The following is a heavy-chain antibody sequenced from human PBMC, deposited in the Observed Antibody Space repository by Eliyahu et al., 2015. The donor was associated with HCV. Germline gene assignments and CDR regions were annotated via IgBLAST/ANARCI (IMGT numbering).Heavy chain of an antibody. CDR2: IYYSGNT. Sequence: QVQLQESGPGLVKPSETLSLKCTVSGGSINYYYWSWIRQSPGKGLEWIGYIYYSGNTNYNPSLKNRVTISVDPSKNQFSLKLSSVTAADTAVYYCARQPPNTASFDYWAQGTLVTVSS. V-gene: IGHV4-59*08. J-gene: IGHJ4*02. CDR3: ARQPPNTASFDY. D-gene: IGHD5-18*01. CDR1: GGSINYYY.